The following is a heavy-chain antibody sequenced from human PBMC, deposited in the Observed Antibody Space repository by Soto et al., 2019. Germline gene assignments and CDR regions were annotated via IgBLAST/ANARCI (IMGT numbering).Heavy chain of an antibody. D-gene: IGHD3-16*01. CDR2: IITVVDIA. CDR1: GGTFNNYT. CDR3: ASEVPYTYFDYLFDN. Sequence: VQLVQSGAEVKKPGSSVKVSCKTSGGTFNNYTINWVRQAPGQGLEWMGRIITVVDIANSALKFRDRVSITTDKATSTAYMELSSLRSEDTAMYYCASEVPYTYFDYLFDNWGQLTLLTVSP. J-gene: IGHJ4*02. V-gene: IGHV1-69*02.